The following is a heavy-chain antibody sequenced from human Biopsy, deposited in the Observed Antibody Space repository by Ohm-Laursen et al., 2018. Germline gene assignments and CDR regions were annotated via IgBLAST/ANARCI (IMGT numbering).Heavy chain of an antibody. CDR3: ARAVDYYDPYYYYGLDV. V-gene: IGHV4-34*01. D-gene: IGHD3-16*01. Sequence: TLSLTCAVYGESFNGYYWSWIRQTPGKGLEWIGEINHRGSTNYNPSLKSRVTISVDTFKNQFSLKLRSVTAADTAVYYCARAVDYYDPYYYYGLDVWGQGTTVTVSS. CDR1: GESFNGYY. J-gene: IGHJ6*02. CDR2: INHRGST.